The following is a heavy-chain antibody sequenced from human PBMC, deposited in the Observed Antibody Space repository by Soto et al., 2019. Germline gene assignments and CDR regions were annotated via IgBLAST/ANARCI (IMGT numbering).Heavy chain of an antibody. CDR2: INKNGANT. Sequence: EVQLLESGGGLGQPGGSLRLSCAASGFTFSSSAMSWVRQAPGKGLEWVSGINKNGANTYYADSVKGRFTISRDNSKNTLYLQMNSLRAEDTAVYYCAKIPITIRLGMDVWGQGTTVTVSS. CDR3: AKIPITIRLGMDV. CDR1: GFTFSSSA. V-gene: IGHV3-23*01. J-gene: IGHJ6*02. D-gene: IGHD3-3*01.